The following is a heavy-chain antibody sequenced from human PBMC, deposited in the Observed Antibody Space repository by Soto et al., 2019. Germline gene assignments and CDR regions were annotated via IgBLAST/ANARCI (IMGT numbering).Heavy chain of an antibody. V-gene: IGHV4-30-2*01. CDR1: GGSISSGGYS. J-gene: IGHJ3*02. Sequence: PSETLSLTCAVSGGSISSGGYSWSWIRQPPGKGLEWIGYIYHSGSTYYNPSLKSRVTISVDRSKNQSSLKLSSVTAADTAVYYCARAGYYDSSDAFDIWGQGTMVTVSS. CDR3: ARAGYYDSSDAFDI. D-gene: IGHD3-22*01. CDR2: IYHSGST.